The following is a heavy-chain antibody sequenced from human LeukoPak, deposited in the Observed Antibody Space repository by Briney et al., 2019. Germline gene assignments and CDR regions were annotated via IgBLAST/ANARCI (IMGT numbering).Heavy chain of an antibody. D-gene: IGHD2-2*01. CDR2: ISAYNGNT. V-gene: IGHV1-18*01. Sequence: GASVKVSCKASGYTFTSYGISWVRQAPGQGLEWMGWISAYNGNTNYAQKLQGRVTMTTDTSTSTAYMELRSLRSDGTAVYYCARDTRVVPAAMHGYWGQGTLVTVSS. CDR1: GYTFTSYG. J-gene: IGHJ4*02. CDR3: ARDTRVVPAAMHGY.